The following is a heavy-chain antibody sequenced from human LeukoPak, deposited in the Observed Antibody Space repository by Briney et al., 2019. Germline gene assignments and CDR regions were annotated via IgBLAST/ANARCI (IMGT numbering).Heavy chain of an antibody. Sequence: SETLSLTCTVSGASISSSSYYWGRLRQPPGKGLEWIGSIYYSGSTYYNPSLKSRVTISVDTSKNQFSRKLSSVTAADTAVYYCARDTWEPFDYWGQGTLVTVSS. CDR3: ARDTWEPFDY. V-gene: IGHV4-39*07. D-gene: IGHD1-14*01. J-gene: IGHJ4*02. CDR1: GASISSSSYY. CDR2: IYYSGST.